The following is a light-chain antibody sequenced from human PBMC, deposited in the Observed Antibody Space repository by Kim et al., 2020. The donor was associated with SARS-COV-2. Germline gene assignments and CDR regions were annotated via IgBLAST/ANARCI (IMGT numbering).Light chain of an antibody. V-gene: IGKV3-20*01. CDR1: QSVNINY. CDR2: GAS. Sequence: LSPGERATVSCRASQSVNINYVAWYQQRVGQAPRLLIYGASTRATGIPDRFSGSGSGTDFTLTISRLEPEDFAVYYCQHFGSSPYTFGQGTKLEI. CDR3: QHFGSSPYT. J-gene: IGKJ2*01.